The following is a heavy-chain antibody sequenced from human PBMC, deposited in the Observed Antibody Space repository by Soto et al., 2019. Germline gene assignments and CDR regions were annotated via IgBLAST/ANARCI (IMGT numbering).Heavy chain of an antibody. Sequence: EVQLLESGGDLIQPGGSLRLSCVASGLTFGSRAMSWVGQSPGEGLEWVSTMTDTGGDAKYADSVRGRFAISRDNAKNKLYRHMSTLGAEDSDIYFCVRGSKDSYPGSRIFDFWGRGPLVTVSS. J-gene: IGHJ4*02. CDR1: GLTFGSRA. D-gene: IGHD3-10*01. CDR3: VRGSKDSYPGSRIFDF. CDR2: MTDTGGDA. V-gene: IGHV3-23*01.